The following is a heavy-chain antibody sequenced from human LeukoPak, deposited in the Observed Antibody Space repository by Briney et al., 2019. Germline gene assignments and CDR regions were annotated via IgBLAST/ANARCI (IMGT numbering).Heavy chain of an antibody. V-gene: IGHV3-74*01. CDR3: VRDNRSYNFDY. D-gene: IGHD1-26*01. Sequence: GGSLRLSFAASGFTFSRYWMHWVRQAPGKGLVWVSCIKSDGSSTSIADSAKGRFTISRDNAKNTVYLQMNSLSAEDTAVYYCVRDNRSYNFDYWGQGTLVTVSS. J-gene: IGHJ4*02. CDR2: IKSDGSST. CDR1: GFTFSRYW.